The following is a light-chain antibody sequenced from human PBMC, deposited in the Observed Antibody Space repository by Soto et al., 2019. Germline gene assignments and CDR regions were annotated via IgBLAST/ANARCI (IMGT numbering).Light chain of an antibody. CDR1: SGSIADNY. Sequence: NFMLTQPHSVSESPGKTVTISCTRSSGSIADNYVQWYQRRPGSAPTTVIFEDNQRASGVSDRFSASIDASSNSASLTISGLQTEDEADYFCQSYHGTTVVFGGGTPLAVL. CDR2: EDN. CDR3: QSYHGTTVV. J-gene: IGLJ7*01. V-gene: IGLV6-57*03.